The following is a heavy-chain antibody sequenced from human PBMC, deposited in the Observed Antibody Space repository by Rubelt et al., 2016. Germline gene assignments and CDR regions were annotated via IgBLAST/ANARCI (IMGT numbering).Heavy chain of an antibody. CDR1: GFTFSSYA. V-gene: IGHV3-23*01. CDR3: ATQQQLVRRYFDY. J-gene: IGHJ4*02. Sequence: EVQLLESGGGLVQPGGSLRLSCGASGFTFSSYAMSWVRQAPGKGLEWLSVISGGDGRTYYADSVKGRFTISRDNYKNTLYLKIKSLRDEATAVYTCATQQQLVRRYFDYWGQGTLVTVSS. CDR2: ISGGDGRT. D-gene: IGHD6-13*01.